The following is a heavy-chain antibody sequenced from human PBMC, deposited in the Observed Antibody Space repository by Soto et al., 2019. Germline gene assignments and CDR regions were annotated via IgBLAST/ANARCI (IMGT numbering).Heavy chain of an antibody. J-gene: IGHJ4*02. D-gene: IGHD6-13*01. V-gene: IGHV4-34*01. CDR2: INHSGST. Sequence: QVQLQQWGAGLLKPSETLSLTCAVYGGSFSGYYWSWIRQPPGKGLEWIGEINHSGSTNSNPSLKSRVTIAVDTSKKQFALKLSSVTASDTAVYYCAILIGVTAAGTEDYFDYWGQGTLVAVAS. CDR3: AILIGVTAAGTEDYFDY. CDR1: GGSFSGYY.